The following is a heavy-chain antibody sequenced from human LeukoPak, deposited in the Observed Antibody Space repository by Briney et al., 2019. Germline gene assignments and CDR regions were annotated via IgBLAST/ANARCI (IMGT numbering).Heavy chain of an antibody. V-gene: IGHV1-18*01. Sequence: VASVKVSCKASGYTFTSYGISWVRQAPGQGLEWMGWISAYNGNTNYAQKLQGRVTMTTDTSTSTAYMELRSLRSDDTAVYYCARDRRGLASSWFISYYYYGMDVWGQGTTVTVSS. CDR1: GYTFTSYG. J-gene: IGHJ6*02. CDR2: ISAYNGNT. D-gene: IGHD6-13*01. CDR3: ARDRRGLASSWFISYYYYGMDV.